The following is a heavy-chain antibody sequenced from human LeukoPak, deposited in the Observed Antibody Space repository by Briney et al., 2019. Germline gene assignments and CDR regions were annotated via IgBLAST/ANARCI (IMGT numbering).Heavy chain of an antibody. CDR3: ARVDLYYGSGSYYPPDY. CDR2: ISSSSSYI. J-gene: IGHJ4*02. V-gene: IGHV3-21*01. Sequence: GGSLRLSCSVSAFTFNTFDNFAMNWVRQAPGKGLEWVSSISSSSSYIYYADSVKGRFTISRDNAKNSLYLQMNSLRAEDTAVYYCARVDLYYGSGSYYPPDYWGQGTLVTVSS. D-gene: IGHD3-10*01. CDR1: AFTFNTFD.